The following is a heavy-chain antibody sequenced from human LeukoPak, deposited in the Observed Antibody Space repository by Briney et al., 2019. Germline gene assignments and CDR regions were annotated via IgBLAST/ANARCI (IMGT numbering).Heavy chain of an antibody. Sequence: GGSLRLSCAASGFPFSSYGMHWVRQAPGKGLEWVARLVYDERIDYANSVKGRFSISRDNSKNTLFLDMSDLRVEDTAAYYCARDLSAAFDFWGQGVLVTVSS. CDR3: ARDLSAAFDF. J-gene: IGHJ4*02. CDR2: LVYDERI. D-gene: IGHD6-19*01. CDR1: GFPFSSYG. V-gene: IGHV3-33*01.